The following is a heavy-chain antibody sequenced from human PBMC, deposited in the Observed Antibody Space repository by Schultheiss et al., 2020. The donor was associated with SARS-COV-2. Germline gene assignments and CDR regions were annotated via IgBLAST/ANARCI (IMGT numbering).Heavy chain of an antibody. Sequence: GESLKISCKGSGYSFSTYWIAWVRQMPGEGLEWMGIIYPDDSDDNYSPSFKGRVTISADKSISTAYLQWSSLKASDTAMYYCASQIVATLPETDAFDIWGQGTMVTVSS. CDR2: IYPDDSDD. J-gene: IGHJ3*02. V-gene: IGHV5-51*01. CDR1: GYSFSTYW. D-gene: IGHD5-12*01. CDR3: ASQIVATLPETDAFDI.